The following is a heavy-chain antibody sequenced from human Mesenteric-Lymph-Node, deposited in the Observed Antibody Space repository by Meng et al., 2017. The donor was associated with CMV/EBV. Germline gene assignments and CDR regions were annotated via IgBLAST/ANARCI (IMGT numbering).Heavy chain of an antibody. Sequence: SETLSLTCTVSGGSINTFDYFWTWIRQPPGKGLEYIGYIFYSGATYSNPSLRGRVTISVDTSKNQFSLKLSSVTAADTAVYYCARGGAAVAEDGEYYFDYWGQGTLVTVSS. CDR1: GGSINTFDYF. V-gene: IGHV4-30-4*01. J-gene: IGHJ4*02. CDR2: IFYSGAT. D-gene: IGHD6-13*01. CDR3: ARGGAAVAEDGEYYFDY.